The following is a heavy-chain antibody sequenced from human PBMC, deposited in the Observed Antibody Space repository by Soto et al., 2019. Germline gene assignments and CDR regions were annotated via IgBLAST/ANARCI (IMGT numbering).Heavy chain of an antibody. V-gene: IGHV3-23*01. Sequence: EVQLLESGGGLVQPGGSLRLSCAASGFTFSNYGMNWVRQAPGKGLQWVSFINGSGSGDTTYYTDSVKGRFTISKDQSSNAMYRERNSLRADDTVVYYCAKVNQLRYLRGAFDIWGQGTMDAVSS. CDR3: AKVNQLRYLRGAFDI. CDR2: INGSGSGDTT. CDR1: GFTFSNYG. D-gene: IGHD2-2*01. J-gene: IGHJ3*02.